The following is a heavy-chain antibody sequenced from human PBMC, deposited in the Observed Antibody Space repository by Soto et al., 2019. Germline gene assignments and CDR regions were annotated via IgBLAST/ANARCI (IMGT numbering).Heavy chain of an antibody. CDR2: ISTGGDIQ. Sequence: QEQLVESGGDVVQPGSSLRLSCTGSGFTFSNKAMHWVRQAPGKGLEWVAVISTGGDIQFYTDSVKGRFTISRDNSKNTLYLQMNSLRLEDTAVYYCVRDEISGPPDYLDHWGQGTLVTVSS. J-gene: IGHJ5*02. CDR1: GFTFSNKA. CDR3: VRDEISGPPDYLDH. V-gene: IGHV3-30-3*01. D-gene: IGHD5-12*01.